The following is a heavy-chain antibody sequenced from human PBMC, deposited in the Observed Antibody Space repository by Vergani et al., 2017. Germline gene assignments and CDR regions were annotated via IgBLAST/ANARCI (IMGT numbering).Heavy chain of an antibody. V-gene: IGHV1-2*02. CDR1: GYTFTDYF. CDR3: ARVGTSSNRDYFDY. D-gene: IGHD2-2*01. J-gene: IGHJ4*02. Sequence: VQLVQSGAEGKKPGASVKVSCKASGYTFTDYFMHWVRQAPGQGLEWMGWINPNGGDTNYAQKFQGRVTMTRDTSISTAYMELSNLRSDDTAVYYCARVGTSSNRDYFDYWGQGTLVTVSS. CDR2: INPNGGDT.